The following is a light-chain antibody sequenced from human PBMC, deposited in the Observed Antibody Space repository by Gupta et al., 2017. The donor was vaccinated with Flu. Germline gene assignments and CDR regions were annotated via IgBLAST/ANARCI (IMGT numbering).Light chain of an antibody. CDR2: GAS. CDR1: QSVSSY. V-gene: IGKV3-11*01. CDR3: QQRT. J-gene: IGKJ2*01. Sequence: VLTQSPAALSLSPGERATLSCRASQSVSSYLAWYQQKPGQAPRLLIYGASNRATGIPARFSGSGSGTDFTLTISSLEPEDFAVYYCQQRTFGQGTKLEIK.